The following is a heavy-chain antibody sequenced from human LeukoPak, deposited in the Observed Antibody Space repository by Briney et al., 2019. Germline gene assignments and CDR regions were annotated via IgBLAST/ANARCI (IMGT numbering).Heavy chain of an antibody. CDR2: IYPGDSDT. CDR3: ARRSSSPVFGPSYYMDV. Sequence: GESLKISCKGSGYSFTSYWIGWVRQMPGKGLEWMGIIYPGDSDTRYSPSFQGQVTISADKSISTAYLQWSSLKASDTAMYYCARRSSSPVFGPSYYMDVWGKGTTVTVSS. CDR1: GYSFTSYW. D-gene: IGHD6-6*01. V-gene: IGHV5-51*01. J-gene: IGHJ6*03.